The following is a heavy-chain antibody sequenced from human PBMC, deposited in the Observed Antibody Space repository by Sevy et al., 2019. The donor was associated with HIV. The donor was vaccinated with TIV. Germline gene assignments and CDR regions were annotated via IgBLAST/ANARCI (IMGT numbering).Heavy chain of an antibody. V-gene: IGHV3-30*02. CDR2: IWYDGSNE. Sequence: GGSLRLSCAASGFTFSNHAMHWVRQAPGKGLEWVAFIWYDGSNEYYADSVKGRFTISRDNSKNTVYLQMSSLRPEDTAVYYCARDRKVLLVVYAIPFDVFDIWGQGTMVTVSS. CDR1: GFTFSNHA. CDR3: ARDRKVLLVVYAIPFDVFDI. J-gene: IGHJ3*02. D-gene: IGHD2-8*02.